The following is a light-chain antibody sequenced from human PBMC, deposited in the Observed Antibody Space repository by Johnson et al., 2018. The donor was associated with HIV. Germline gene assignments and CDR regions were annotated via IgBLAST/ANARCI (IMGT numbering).Light chain of an antibody. J-gene: IGLJ1*01. CDR2: ENN. V-gene: IGLV1-51*02. CDR3: GTWDNSLRTAF. CDR1: SSDIGKNY. Sequence: QSVLTQPPSVSAAPGQKVTISCSGSSSDIGKNYVSWYQQLPGTAPKLLVYENNKRPSGIPDRFSGSKSGTSATLGITGLQTGDEAVYFCGTWDNSLRTAFFGTGTKDTVL.